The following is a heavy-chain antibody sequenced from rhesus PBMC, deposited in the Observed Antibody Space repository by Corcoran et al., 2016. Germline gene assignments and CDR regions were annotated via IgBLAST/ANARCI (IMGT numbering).Heavy chain of an antibody. J-gene: IGHJ6*01. V-gene: IGHV4-147*01. CDR1: GDSISSNY. CDR2: INGGSGST. CDR3: ARGSGNYGLDS. D-gene: IGHD2-21*01. Sequence: QVQLQESGPGPVKPSETLPVTCAVAGDSISSNYWRWMRQPPGKGLEWIGYINGGSGSTSYNPSLTSRVTFSRDTSKNQFSLTLSSVTAADTAAYYCARGSGNYGLDSWGQGVVVTVSS.